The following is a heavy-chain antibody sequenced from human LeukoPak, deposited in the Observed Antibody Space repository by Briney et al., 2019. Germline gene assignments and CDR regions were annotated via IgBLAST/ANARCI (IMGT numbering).Heavy chain of an antibody. CDR3: VLNVGDIVVVPAAIRGTWFDP. CDR2: IIPIFGTA. Sequence: GSSVKVSCKASGGTFSSYAISWVRQAPGQGLEWMGGIIPIFGTANYAQKFQGRVTITTDESTSTAYMELSSLRSEDTAVYYCVLNVGDIVVVPAAIRGTWFDPWGQGTLVTVSS. J-gene: IGHJ5*02. CDR1: GGTFSSYA. D-gene: IGHD2-2*02. V-gene: IGHV1-69*05.